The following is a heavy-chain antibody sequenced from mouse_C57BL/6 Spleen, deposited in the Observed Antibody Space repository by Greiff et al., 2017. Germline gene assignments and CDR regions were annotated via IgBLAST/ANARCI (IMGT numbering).Heavy chain of an antibody. J-gene: IGHJ3*01. CDR3: TREDVTTVVPFAY. D-gene: IGHD1-1*01. CDR2: IYPGNSDT. Sequence: EVQLQQSGTVLARPGASVKMSCKTSGYTFTSYWMHWVKQRPGQGLEWIGAIYPGNSDTSYNQKFKGKAKLTAVTSASTAYMELSSLTNEDSAVYYCTREDVTTVVPFAYWGQGTLVTVSA. CDR1: GYTFTSYW. V-gene: IGHV1-5*01.